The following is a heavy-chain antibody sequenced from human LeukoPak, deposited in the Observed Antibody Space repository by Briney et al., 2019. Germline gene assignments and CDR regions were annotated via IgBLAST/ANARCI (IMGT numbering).Heavy chain of an antibody. CDR3: ARALRGYSYGPTTNLFDY. D-gene: IGHD5-18*01. CDR1: GFNFNIYA. V-gene: IGHV3-23*01. J-gene: IGHJ4*02. CDR2: ISGGSGST. Sequence: PGGSLRLSCAASGFNFNIYAMTWVRQAPGKGLEWVSTISGGSGSTYYAASVKGRFTISRDNAKSSLYLQMNSLRAEDTAVYYCARALRGYSYGPTTNLFDYWGQGTLVTVSS.